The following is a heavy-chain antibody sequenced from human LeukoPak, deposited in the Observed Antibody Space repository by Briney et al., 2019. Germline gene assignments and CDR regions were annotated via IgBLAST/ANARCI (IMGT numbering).Heavy chain of an antibody. CDR1: GYTFTSYG. V-gene: IGHV1-18*01. Sequence: GASVKVSCKASGYTFTSYGISWVRQAPGQGLEWMGWISAYNGNTNYAQKFQGRVTMTRDTSTSTVYMELSSLRSEDTAVYYCARDIAVFELLWFGESRSTGFDPWGQGTLVTVSS. CDR2: ISAYNGNT. J-gene: IGHJ5*02. D-gene: IGHD3-10*01. CDR3: ARDIAVFELLWFGESRSTGFDP.